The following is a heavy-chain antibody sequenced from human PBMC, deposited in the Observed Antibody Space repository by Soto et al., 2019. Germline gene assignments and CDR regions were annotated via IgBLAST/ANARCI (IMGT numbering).Heavy chain of an antibody. Sequence: EVQLLESGGGLVQPGGSLRLSCAASGFTFSSYAVSWVRQAPGKGLEWVSAISGSGGSTYYADSVKGRFTISRDNSKNTLYLQMNSLRAEDTAVYYCAKMDGGYSYLIDYWGQGTLVTVSS. CDR2: ISGSGGST. CDR1: GFTFSSYA. D-gene: IGHD5-18*01. CDR3: AKMDGGYSYLIDY. V-gene: IGHV3-23*01. J-gene: IGHJ4*02.